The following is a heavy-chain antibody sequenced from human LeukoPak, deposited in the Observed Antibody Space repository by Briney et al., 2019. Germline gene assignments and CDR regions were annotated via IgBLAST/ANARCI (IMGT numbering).Heavy chain of an antibody. Sequence: PSETLSLTCSVSGDSINNYYWSWIRQPPGKGLEWIGYIHYSGSTNYNPSLKSRVTITVDTSKNQFSLILSFVTAADTAVYYCARDGLGYGLPFDYWGQGTLVTVSS. J-gene: IGHJ4*02. CDR2: IHYSGST. V-gene: IGHV4-59*01. CDR1: GDSINNYY. CDR3: ARDGLGYGLPFDY. D-gene: IGHD5-24*01.